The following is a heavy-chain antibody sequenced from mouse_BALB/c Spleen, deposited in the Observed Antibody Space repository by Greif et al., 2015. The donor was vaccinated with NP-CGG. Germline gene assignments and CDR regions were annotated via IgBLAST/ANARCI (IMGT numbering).Heavy chain of an antibody. Sequence: VQLKQSGPGLVKPSQSLSLTCTVTGYSITSDYAWNWIRQFPGNKLEWMGYISYSGSTSYNPSLKSRISITRDTSKNQFFLQLNSVTTEDTATYYCAYYGSSYFDYWGQGTTLTVSS. V-gene: IGHV3-2*02. CDR3: AYYGSSYFDY. J-gene: IGHJ2*01. CDR1: GYSITSDYA. D-gene: IGHD1-1*01. CDR2: ISYSGST.